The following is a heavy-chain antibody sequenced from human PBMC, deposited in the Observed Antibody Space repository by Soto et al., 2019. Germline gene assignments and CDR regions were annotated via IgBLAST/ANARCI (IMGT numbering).Heavy chain of an antibody. J-gene: IGHJ4*02. CDR1: GYNFTSYG. V-gene: IGHV1-18*01. D-gene: IGHD5-18*01. CDR2: ISTYNGNT. CDR3: ASDYSYGMFGY. Sequence: QDQLVQSGAEVKKPGASVKVSCKASGYNFTSYGISWVRQAPGQGLEWMGWISTYNGNTNSAQKLQGRVTMTTDTSTSIAYMELRSLRSDDTAVYYCASDYSYGMFGYWGQGTLVTVSS.